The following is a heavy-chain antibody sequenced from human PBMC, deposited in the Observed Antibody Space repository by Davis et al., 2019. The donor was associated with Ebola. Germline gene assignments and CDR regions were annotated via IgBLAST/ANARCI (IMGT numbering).Heavy chain of an antibody. CDR2: ISYDGSNK. CDR3: AKDGRITIFGVVTKMGDY. V-gene: IGHV3-30*18. Sequence: PGGSLRLSCAASGFTFSSYGMHWVRQAPGKGLEWVAVISYDGSNKYYADSVKGRFTISRDNSKNTLYLQMNSLRAEDTAVYYCAKDGRITIFGVVTKMGDYWGQGTLVTVSS. D-gene: IGHD3-3*01. J-gene: IGHJ4*02. CDR1: GFTFSSYG.